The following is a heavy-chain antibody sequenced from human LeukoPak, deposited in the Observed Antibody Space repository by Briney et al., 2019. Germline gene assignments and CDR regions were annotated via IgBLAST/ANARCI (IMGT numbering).Heavy chain of an antibody. CDR2: ISSSSSTI. CDR3: ARDTGYSSSWYVGAFDI. V-gene: IGHV3-48*04. D-gene: IGHD6-13*01. CDR1: GFTFSSYS. J-gene: IGHJ3*02. Sequence: GGSLRLSCAASGFTFSSYSMNWVRQAPGKGLEWVSYISSSSSTIYYADSVKGRFTISRDNAKNSLYLQMNSLRAKDTAVYYCARDTGYSSSWYVGAFDIWGQGTMVTVSS.